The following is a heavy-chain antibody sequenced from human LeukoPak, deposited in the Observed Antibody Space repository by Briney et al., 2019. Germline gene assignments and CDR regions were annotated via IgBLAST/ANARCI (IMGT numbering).Heavy chain of an antibody. J-gene: IGHJ5*02. CDR1: GGSFSGYY. CDR3: ARGQGVRTYNWFDP. D-gene: IGHD3-10*01. V-gene: IGHV4-34*01. Sequence: SETLSLTCAVYGGSFSGYYWSWIRQPPGKGLEWIGEINHSGSTNYNPSLKSRVTISVDTSKNQFSLKLSSVTAADTAVYYCARGQGVRTYNWFDPWGQGTLVTVSS. CDR2: INHSGST.